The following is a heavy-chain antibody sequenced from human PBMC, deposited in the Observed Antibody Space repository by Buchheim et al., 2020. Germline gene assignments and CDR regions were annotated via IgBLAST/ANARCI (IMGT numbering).Heavy chain of an antibody. Sequence: QVQLVQSGAEVKKPGASVKVSCKASGYTFTGYYMHWVRQAPGQGLEWMGWINPNSGGTNYAQKFQGWVNMTRDTSLSTAYMELSRLRSDDTAVYYCARGGSSSWYERPRWFDPWGQGTL. CDR1: GYTFTGYY. D-gene: IGHD6-13*01. V-gene: IGHV1-2*04. J-gene: IGHJ5*02. CDR3: ARGGSSSWYERPRWFDP. CDR2: INPNSGGT.